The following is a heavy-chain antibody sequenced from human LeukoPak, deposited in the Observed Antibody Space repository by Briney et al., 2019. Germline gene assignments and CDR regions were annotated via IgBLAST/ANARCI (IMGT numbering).Heavy chain of an antibody. CDR1: GYXFTGYY. V-gene: IGHV1-2*02. CDR3: ARDDDFVDY. CDR2: INPNSGGT. Sequence: ASVKVSCNASGYXFTGYYMHWVRQAPGQGLEWMGWINPNSGGTNYAQKFRGRVTMTRDTSNSTAYMDLSRLRSDDTAVYYCARDDDFVDYWGQGSLVTVSS. D-gene: IGHD1-1*01. J-gene: IGHJ4*02.